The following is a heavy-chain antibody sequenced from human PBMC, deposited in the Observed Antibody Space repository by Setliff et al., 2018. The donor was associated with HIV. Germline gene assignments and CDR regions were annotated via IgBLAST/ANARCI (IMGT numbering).Heavy chain of an antibody. CDR2: IYYSGST. V-gene: IGHV4-59*08. CDR3: ATAGEYYDDSGYFFDY. CDR1: GGSISSYY. D-gene: IGHD3-22*01. J-gene: IGHJ4*02. Sequence: PSETLSLTCTVSGGSISSYYWSWIRQPPGKGLEWIGYIYYSGSTNYNPSLKSRVTISVDTSKNQFSLKLSSVTAADTAVYYCATAGEYYDDSGYFFDYWGQGALVTVSS.